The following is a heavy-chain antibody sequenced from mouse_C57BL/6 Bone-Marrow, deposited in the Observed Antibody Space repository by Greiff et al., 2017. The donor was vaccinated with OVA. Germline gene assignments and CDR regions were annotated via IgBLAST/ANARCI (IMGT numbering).Heavy chain of an antibody. J-gene: IGHJ2*01. CDR3: ARGWLPPDY. CDR2: ISSGGSYT. V-gene: IGHV5-6*02. Sequence: DVKLVESGGDLVKPGGSLKLSCAASGFTFSSYGMSWVRQTPDKRLEWVATISSGGSYTYYPDSVKGRFTISRDNAKNTLYLQMSSLKSEDTAMYYCARGWLPPDYWGQGTTLTVSS. CDR1: GFTFSSYG. D-gene: IGHD2-2*01.